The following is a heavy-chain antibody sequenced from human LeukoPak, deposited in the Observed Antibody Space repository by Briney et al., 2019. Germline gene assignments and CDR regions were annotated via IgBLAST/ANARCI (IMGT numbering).Heavy chain of an antibody. CDR3: ARRTRNWFDP. V-gene: IGHV1-2*02. CDR1: GYTFSGYY. Sequence: GASVKVSCKASGYTFSGYYVHWVRQAPGQGLECMGWINPNSGGTNYAQKFQGRVTMTRDTSISTAYMELSRLRSDDTAVYYCARRTRNWFDPWGQGTLVTVSS. CDR2: INPNSGGT. J-gene: IGHJ5*02.